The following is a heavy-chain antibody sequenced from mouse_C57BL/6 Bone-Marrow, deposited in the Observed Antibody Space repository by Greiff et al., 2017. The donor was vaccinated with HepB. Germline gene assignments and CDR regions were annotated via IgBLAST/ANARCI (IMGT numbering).Heavy chain of an antibody. CDR1: GYSITSGYY. Sequence: ESGPGLVKPSQSLSLTCSVTGYSITSGYYWNWIRQFPGNKLEWMGYISYDGSNNYNPSLKNRISITRDTSKNQFFLKLNSVTTEDTATYYCARDRGSSYRNAMDYWGQGTSVTVSS. D-gene: IGHD1-1*01. J-gene: IGHJ4*01. V-gene: IGHV3-6*01. CDR2: ISYDGSN. CDR3: ARDRGSSYRNAMDY.